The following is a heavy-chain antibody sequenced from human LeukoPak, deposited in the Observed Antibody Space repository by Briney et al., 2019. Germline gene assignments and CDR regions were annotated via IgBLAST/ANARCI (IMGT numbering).Heavy chain of an antibody. Sequence: GASVKVSCKVSGYTLTELSMHWVRQAPGKGLEWMGGFDPEDGETIYAQKFQGRVTMTEDTSTDTAYMELSSLRSEDTAVYYCATYYYYDSSGCLDYWGQGTLVTVSS. CDR3: ATYYYYDSSGCLDY. J-gene: IGHJ4*02. D-gene: IGHD3-22*01. V-gene: IGHV1-24*01. CDR1: GYTLTELS. CDR2: FDPEDGET.